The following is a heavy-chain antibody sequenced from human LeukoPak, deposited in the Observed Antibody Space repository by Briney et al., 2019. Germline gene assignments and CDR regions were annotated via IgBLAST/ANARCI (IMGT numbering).Heavy chain of an antibody. CDR1: GYTLTELS. Sequence: ASVKVSCKVSGYTLTELSMHWVRQAPGKGLEWMGGFDPEDGETIYAQKFQGRVTMTEDTSTDTAYMELSSLRSEDTAVYYCATEPLVGATQGGAFDTWGQGTMVTVSS. J-gene: IGHJ3*02. CDR2: FDPEDGET. D-gene: IGHD1-26*01. CDR3: ATEPLVGATQGGAFDT. V-gene: IGHV1-24*01.